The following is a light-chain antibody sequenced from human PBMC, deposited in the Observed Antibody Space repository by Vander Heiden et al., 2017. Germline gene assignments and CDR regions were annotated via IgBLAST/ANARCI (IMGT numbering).Light chain of an antibody. CDR2: SNN. CDR3: AAWDASLNGPV. J-gene: IGLJ3*02. CDR1: SSNIGGNT. Sequence: QSVRTQPPSAPGTPGPRVTISCSGGSSNIGGNTVNWYQHLPGTAPKLLIYSNNQRPSGVPDRFSGSKSGTSASLAISGLQSEDEADYYCAAWDASLNGPVFGGGTKLTVL. V-gene: IGLV1-44*01.